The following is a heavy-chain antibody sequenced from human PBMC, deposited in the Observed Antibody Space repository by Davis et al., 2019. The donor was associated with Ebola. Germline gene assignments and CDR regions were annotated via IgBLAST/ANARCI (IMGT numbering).Heavy chain of an antibody. J-gene: IGHJ4*02. V-gene: IGHV4-59*01. D-gene: IGHD6-13*01. CDR2: VHYTGST. Sequence: MPSETLSLTCSVSGGSIISYFWSWIWQSPGKGLEWIGYVHYTGSTKYNPSLKDRVTISVDTSRNQFSLELTAVTAADTAVYYCARSSSAIAAENFDFWGQGTLVTVSS. CDR1: GGSIISYF. CDR3: ARSSSAIAAENFDF.